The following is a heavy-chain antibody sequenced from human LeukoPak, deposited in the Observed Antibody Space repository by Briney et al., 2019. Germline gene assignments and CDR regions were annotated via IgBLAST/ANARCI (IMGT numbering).Heavy chain of an antibody. J-gene: IGHJ4*02. CDR1: GGTFSSYA. Sequence: ASVKVSCKASGGTFSSYAISWVRQAPGQGLEWMGGIIPIFGTANYAQKFQGRVTITADESTSTAYMELSSLRSEDTAVYYCASTKIGYCSSTSCLGPDYWGQGTLVTVSS. CDR2: IIPIFGTA. V-gene: IGHV1-69*13. D-gene: IGHD2-2*01. CDR3: ASTKIGYCSSTSCLGPDY.